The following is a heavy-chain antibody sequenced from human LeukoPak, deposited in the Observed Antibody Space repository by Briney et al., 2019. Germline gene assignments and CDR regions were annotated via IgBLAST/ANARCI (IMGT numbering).Heavy chain of an antibody. Sequence: GGSLRLSCAASGFIFSRYSLNWVRQAPGKGLEWVSKISSSIRTVYYADSVKGRFTISRDNAKNSLYLEMNSLRAEDTAVYYCARSPHSGSSIDNWGRGTLVTVSS. J-gene: IGHJ4*02. CDR1: GFIFSRYS. D-gene: IGHD6-6*01. CDR3: ARSPHSGSSIDN. CDR2: ISSSIRTV. V-gene: IGHV3-48*04.